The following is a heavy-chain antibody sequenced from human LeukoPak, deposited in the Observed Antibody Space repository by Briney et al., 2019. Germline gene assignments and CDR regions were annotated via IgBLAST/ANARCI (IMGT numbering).Heavy chain of an antibody. Sequence: PGGSLRLSCAASGSTFSSYGMHWVRQAPGKGLEWVSLIWYDGSNKYYADSVKGRFTISRDNSKNTLYLQMNSLRAEDTAVYYCAKGQLWFGEARVDYWGQGTLVTVSS. CDR1: GSTFSSYG. V-gene: IGHV3-33*06. CDR3: AKGQLWFGEARVDY. CDR2: IWYDGSNK. D-gene: IGHD3-10*01. J-gene: IGHJ4*02.